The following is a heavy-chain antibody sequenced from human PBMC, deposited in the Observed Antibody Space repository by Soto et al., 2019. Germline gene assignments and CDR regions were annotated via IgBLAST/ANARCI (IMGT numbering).Heavy chain of an antibody. V-gene: IGHV3-30*18. J-gene: IGHJ6*02. CDR2: ISYDGSNK. CDR1: GFTFSSYG. CDR3: AKDRRLSSSQDYYYGMDV. D-gene: IGHD6-6*01. Sequence: QVQLVESGGGVVQPGRSLRLSCAASGFTFSSYGMHWVRQAPGKGLEWVAVISYDGSNKYYADSVKGRFTISRDNSKNTLYLQMNSLRAEDTAVYYCAKDRRLSSSQDYYYGMDVWGQGTTVTVSS.